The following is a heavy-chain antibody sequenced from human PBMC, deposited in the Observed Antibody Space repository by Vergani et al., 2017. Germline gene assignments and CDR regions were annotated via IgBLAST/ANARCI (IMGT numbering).Heavy chain of an antibody. V-gene: IGHV3-23*04. J-gene: IGHJ4*02. D-gene: IGHD3-10*01. Sequence: EVQLVESGGGLVKPGGSLRLPCAASGFTFINAWMTWVRQAPGKGVEWVSGISGSGVSAYYTDSVKGRFTISRDNSKNMLFLQMNNLRTEDTAIYFCAKQYFVSGNYLFDYWGQGTLVTVSS. CDR1: GFTFINAW. CDR2: ISGSGVSA. CDR3: AKQYFVSGNYLFDY.